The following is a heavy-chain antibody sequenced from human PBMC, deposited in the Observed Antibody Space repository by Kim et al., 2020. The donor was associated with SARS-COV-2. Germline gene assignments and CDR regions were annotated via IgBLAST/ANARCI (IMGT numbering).Heavy chain of an antibody. V-gene: IGHV1-69*13. CDR3: ARDSSIAAAGTHTAFGYYYGMDV. D-gene: IGHD6-13*01. CDR2: IIPIFGTA. J-gene: IGHJ6*02. Sequence: SVKVSCKASGGTFSSYAISWVRQAPGQGLEWMGGIIPIFGTANYAQKFQGRVTITADESTSTAYMELSSLRSEDTAVYYCARDSSIAAAGTHTAFGYYYGMDVWGQGTTVTVSS. CDR1: GGTFSSYA.